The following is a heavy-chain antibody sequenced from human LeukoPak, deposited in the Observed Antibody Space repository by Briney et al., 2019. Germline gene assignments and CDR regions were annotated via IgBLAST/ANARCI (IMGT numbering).Heavy chain of an antibody. CDR2: INPNSGGT. CDR3: ASLGNPYSSAWSIDY. D-gene: IGHD6-19*01. V-gene: IGHV1-2*02. CDR1: VYTFTGYY. Sequence: ASVRVCCKASVYTFTGYYMHWVRQAPGQGREGRGWINPNSGGTNYAQKFQGRVTTTSETTSSTTYMELSRVMSDDTAVYYCASLGNPYSSAWSIDYWGQGTLVTVSS. J-gene: IGHJ4*02.